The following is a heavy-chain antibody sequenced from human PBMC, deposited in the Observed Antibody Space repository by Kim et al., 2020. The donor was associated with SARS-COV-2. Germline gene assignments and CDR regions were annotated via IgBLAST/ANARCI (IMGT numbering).Heavy chain of an antibody. J-gene: IGHJ4*02. CDR3: AKGTLSQWTFDY. Sequence: GGSLRLSCAASGFTFNNYAMSWVRQAPGKGPEWVSSVTATGGSTYYPESVKGRFAMSRDNSRDTPFLQMNSLRAEDTAVYYCAKGTLSQWTFDYWGQGTLVTVSS. CDR2: VTATGGST. CDR1: GFTFNNYA. V-gene: IGHV3-23*01. D-gene: IGHD2-8*01.